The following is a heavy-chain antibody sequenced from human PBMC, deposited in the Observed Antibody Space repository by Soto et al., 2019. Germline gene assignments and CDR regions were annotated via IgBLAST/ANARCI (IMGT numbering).Heavy chain of an antibody. CDR3: AKGRSYYYYYGVDV. V-gene: IGHV3-11*01. CDR1: GFTFSDYY. CDR2: ISRSSNSI. J-gene: IGHJ6*02. Sequence: GGSLRLSCAASGFTFSDYYMSWIRQAPGKGLEWVSYISRSSNSIYYADSVKGRFTISRDNSKSTLYLQMNSLRAEDTALYYCAKGRSYYYYYGVDVWGQGTTVTVSS.